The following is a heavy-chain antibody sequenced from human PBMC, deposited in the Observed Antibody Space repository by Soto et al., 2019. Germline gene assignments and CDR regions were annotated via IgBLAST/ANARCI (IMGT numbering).Heavy chain of an antibody. CDR3: ARRKERSGPHYFDS. V-gene: IGHV1-8*01. CDR1: GSTFITYD. J-gene: IGHJ4*02. CDR2: MNPSNGNA. D-gene: IGHD6-25*01. Sequence: ASVKVSCKASGSTFITYDIHWVRQATGQGLEWMGWMNPSNGNAGYAQKFQGRVTMTRNTSISTAYMDLSSLRSEDTAVYFCARRKERSGPHYFDSWGQGTLVTVSS.